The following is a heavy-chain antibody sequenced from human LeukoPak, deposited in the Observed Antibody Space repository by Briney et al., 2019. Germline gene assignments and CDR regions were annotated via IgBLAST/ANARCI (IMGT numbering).Heavy chain of an antibody. D-gene: IGHD6-6*01. Sequence: GGSLSLSCAASGLTVSSNCMSWARQPPGKGLEWVSVIYSGGSTYYADSVKGRFTTSRDNSKNTQYLQMNSLRAEDTAVYYCARERVEIQQLVGGNYWGQGTLVTVSS. CDR1: GLTVSSNC. J-gene: IGHJ4*02. CDR2: IYSGGST. V-gene: IGHV3-66*01. CDR3: ARERVEIQQLVGGNY.